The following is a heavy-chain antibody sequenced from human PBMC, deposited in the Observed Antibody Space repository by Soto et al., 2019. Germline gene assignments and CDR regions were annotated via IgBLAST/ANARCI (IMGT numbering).Heavy chain of an antibody. CDR1: GFTFSNYA. CDR2: ISGSVGST. Sequence: EVQLLESGGGLVQPGGSLRLSCAASGFTFSNYAMSWVRQAPGKGLEWVSAISGSVGSTYYADSVRGRFTISRDNSKNSLYLQMNSLRAEDTAVYYCAKDRGGSSCYSDYWGQGTLVTVSS. CDR3: AKDRGGSSCYSDY. D-gene: IGHD2-15*01. J-gene: IGHJ4*02. V-gene: IGHV3-23*01.